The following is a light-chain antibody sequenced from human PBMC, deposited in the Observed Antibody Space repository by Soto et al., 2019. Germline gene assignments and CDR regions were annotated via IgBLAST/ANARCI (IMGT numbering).Light chain of an antibody. J-gene: IGKJ5*01. Sequence: ERELAKSPGTLYLSQGGRATLSCRASQSVRSYVAWYQQKPGQAPRLLIYGASSRATGIPDRFSGSGSGTDFTLTISRLEPEDFAVYYCQQYGSSPSIPFGQ. V-gene: IGKV3-20*01. CDR1: QSVRSY. CDR2: GAS. CDR3: QQYGSSPSIP.